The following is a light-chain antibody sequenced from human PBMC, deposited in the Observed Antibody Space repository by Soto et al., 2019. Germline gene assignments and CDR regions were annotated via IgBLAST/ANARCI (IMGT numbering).Light chain of an antibody. CDR2: SNN. CDR1: SSNIGSNT. CDR3: AAGDDSLNGWV. J-gene: IGLJ3*02. V-gene: IGLV1-44*01. Sequence: QSVLTQPPSASGTPGQRVTISCSGSSSNIGSNTVNWYQQLPGTAPKLLIYSNNQRPSGVPDRFSGSKSGTSASLAISGLQSDDEADYYCAAGDDSLNGWVFGGGTKVTVL.